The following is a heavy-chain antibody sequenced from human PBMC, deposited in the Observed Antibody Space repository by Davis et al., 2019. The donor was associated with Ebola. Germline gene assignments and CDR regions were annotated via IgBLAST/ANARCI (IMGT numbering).Heavy chain of an antibody. CDR2: ISGSGEST. V-gene: IGHV3-23*01. Sequence: GESLKISCAASGFTFSNYAMTWIRQAPGRGLEWVSAISGSGESTYYADSVKGRFTISRDNSKSTLYVQMNSLRVEDTAVYYCARDGIGYYPGDYWGRGSLVTVSS. J-gene: IGHJ4*02. CDR3: ARDGIGYYPGDY. D-gene: IGHD1-26*01. CDR1: GFTFSNYA.